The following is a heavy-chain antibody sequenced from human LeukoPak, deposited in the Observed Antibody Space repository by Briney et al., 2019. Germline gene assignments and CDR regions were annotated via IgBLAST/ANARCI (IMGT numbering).Heavy chain of an antibody. CDR3: ARNGGSYYSYYYYYMDV. V-gene: IGHV1-46*01. D-gene: IGHD1-26*01. Sequence: ASVKVSCKASGYTFTSYYMHWMRQAPGQGLEWMGIINPSGGSTSYAQKFQGRVTMTRDMSTSTVYMELSSLRSEDTAVYYCARNGGSYYSYYYYYMDVWGKGTTVTVSS. CDR2: INPSGGST. CDR1: GYTFTSYY. J-gene: IGHJ6*03.